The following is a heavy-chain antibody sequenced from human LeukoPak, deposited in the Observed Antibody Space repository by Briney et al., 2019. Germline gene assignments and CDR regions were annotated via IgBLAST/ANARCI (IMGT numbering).Heavy chain of an antibody. CDR3: ARDGEVNWILAAAAVALDI. CDR1: GFTFSSYA. V-gene: IGHV3-30-3*01. J-gene: IGHJ3*02. D-gene: IGHD6-13*01. CDR2: ISYDGSNK. Sequence: PGGSLRLSCAASGFTFSSYAMHWVRQAPGKGLEWVAVISYDGSNKYYADSVKGRFTISRDNSKNTLYLQMNSLRAEDTAVYYCARDGEVNWILAAAAVALDIWGQGTMVTVSS.